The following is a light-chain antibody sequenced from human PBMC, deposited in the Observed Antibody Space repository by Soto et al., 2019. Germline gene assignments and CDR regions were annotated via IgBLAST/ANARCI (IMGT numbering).Light chain of an antibody. J-gene: IGLJ2*01. CDR3: CSYAGSSAVV. V-gene: IGLV2-23*01. CDR1: SSDVGSYAL. Sequence: QSALTQPASVSGSPGQSITISCTGTSSDVGSYALVSWFQQHPGKAPKVIIYEGSKRPSGVSNRFSGSNSGNTASLTISGLQAEDESDYYCCSYAGSSAVVFGGGTKVTV. CDR2: EGS.